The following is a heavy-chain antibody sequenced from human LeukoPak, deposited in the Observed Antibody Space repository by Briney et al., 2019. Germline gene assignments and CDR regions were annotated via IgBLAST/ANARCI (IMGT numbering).Heavy chain of an antibody. CDR3: ASSGGIAVADPTPDY. D-gene: IGHD6-19*01. CDR2: INHSGST. J-gene: IGHJ4*02. Sequence: PSETLSLTCAVYGGSFSGYYWSWIRQPPGKGLEWTGEINHSGSTNYNPSLKSRVTISVDTSKNQFSLKLSSVTAAYTAVYYCASSGGIAVADPTPDYWGQGTLVTVSS. V-gene: IGHV4-34*01. CDR1: GGSFSGYY.